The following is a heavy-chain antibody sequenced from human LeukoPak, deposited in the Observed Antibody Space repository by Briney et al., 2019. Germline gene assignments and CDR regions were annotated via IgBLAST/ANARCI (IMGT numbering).Heavy chain of an antibody. V-gene: IGHV5-51*01. Sequence: GESLKISCKGSGFTFTNYWIGWVRQMPGKGLEWMGIIYPGDSDTRYSPSFQGHVTISADKSISTAYLQWSSLKASDTAMYYCATWGEVAGVDYWGQGTLVTVSS. D-gene: IGHD6-19*01. CDR2: IYPGDSDT. CDR3: ATWGEVAGVDY. J-gene: IGHJ4*02. CDR1: GFTFTNYW.